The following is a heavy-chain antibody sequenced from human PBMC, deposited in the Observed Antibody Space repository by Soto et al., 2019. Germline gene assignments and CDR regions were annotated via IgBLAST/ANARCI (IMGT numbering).Heavy chain of an antibody. CDR2: IYSGGST. CDR3: ARGLALMTTVPNDAFDI. J-gene: IGHJ3*02. D-gene: IGHD4-17*01. V-gene: IGHV3-66*01. CDR1: GFTVSSNY. Sequence: WGSLRLSCAASGFTVSSNYMSWVRQAPGKGLEWVSVIYSGGSTYYADSVKGRFTISRDNSKNTLYLQMNSLRAEDTAVYYCARGLALMTTVPNDAFDIWGQGTMVTVSS.